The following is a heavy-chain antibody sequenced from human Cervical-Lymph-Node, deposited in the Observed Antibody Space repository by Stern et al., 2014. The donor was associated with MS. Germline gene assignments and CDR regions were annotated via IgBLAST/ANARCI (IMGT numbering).Heavy chain of an antibody. D-gene: IGHD3-16*01. Sequence: VQLVESGAEVKKPGSSVKVSCKASGGTFNSYAISWARQAPGKGLEWMGGRIPIFDTTNYTQKFQGRVTITADESTATAYMELSSLRSEDTAVYFCARNQLGETNGQCYFYGMDVWGQGTTVTVSS. CDR1: GGTFNSYA. CDR2: RIPIFDTT. J-gene: IGHJ6*02. CDR3: ARNQLGETNGQCYFYGMDV. V-gene: IGHV1-69*01.